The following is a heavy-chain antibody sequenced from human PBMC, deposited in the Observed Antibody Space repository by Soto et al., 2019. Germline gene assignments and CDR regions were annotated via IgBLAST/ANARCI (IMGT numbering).Heavy chain of an antibody. D-gene: IGHD3-10*01. CDR1: GFTFSSYG. J-gene: IGHJ4*02. CDR2: IWYDGSNK. CDR3: AREDYGSGSFDY. V-gene: IGHV3-33*01. Sequence: QVQLVESGGGVVQPGRSLRLSCAASGFTFSSYGMHWVRQAPGKGLEWVAVIWYDGSNKYYADSVKGRFPISRDNSNNTLYLQMNSLRDEDTAVFYCAREDYGSGSFDYWGQGTLVTVSS.